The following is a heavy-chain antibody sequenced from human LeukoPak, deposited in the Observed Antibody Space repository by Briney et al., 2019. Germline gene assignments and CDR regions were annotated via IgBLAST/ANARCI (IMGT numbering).Heavy chain of an antibody. CDR3: AREDDFWSGYLGY. Sequence: SETLSLTCTVSGGSISSSSYYWGWIRQPPGKGLEWIGSIYYSGSTYYNPSLKSRVTISVDTSKNQFSLKLSSVAAADTAVYYCAREDDFWSGYLGYWGQGTLVTVSS. D-gene: IGHD3-3*01. J-gene: IGHJ4*02. CDR1: GGSISSSSYY. V-gene: IGHV4-39*07. CDR2: IYYSGST.